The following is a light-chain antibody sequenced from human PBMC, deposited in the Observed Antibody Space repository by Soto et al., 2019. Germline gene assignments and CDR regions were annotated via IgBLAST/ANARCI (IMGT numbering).Light chain of an antibody. CDR3: CSYAGSNTYMV. Sequence: QSVLTQPHSVSGSPGQSVTISCTGTSSDVGGYDYVSWYQHHPGKAPKVMIYDVNKRPSGVPDRFSGSKSGNTASLTISGLQAEDEADYYCCSYAGSNTYMVFGGGTKLTVL. CDR1: SSDVGGYDY. CDR2: DVN. V-gene: IGLV2-11*01. J-gene: IGLJ2*01.